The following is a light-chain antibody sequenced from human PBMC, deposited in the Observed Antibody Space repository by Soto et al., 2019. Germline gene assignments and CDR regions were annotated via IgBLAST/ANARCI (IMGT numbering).Light chain of an antibody. Sequence: SVLTKPRSVSGSPGQSVTISCTGTSSDVGGYNYVSWYQQHPGKAPKLMIYDVSKRPSGVPDRFSGSKSGNTASLTISGLQAEDEADYYCCSYAGSYTYVFGTGTKLTVL. J-gene: IGLJ1*01. CDR3: CSYAGSYTYV. CDR1: SSDVGGYNY. CDR2: DVS. V-gene: IGLV2-11*01.